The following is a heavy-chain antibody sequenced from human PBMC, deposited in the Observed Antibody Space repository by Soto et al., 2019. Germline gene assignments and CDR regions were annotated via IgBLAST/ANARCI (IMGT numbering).Heavy chain of an antibody. CDR2: INSDGSST. CDR1: GFTFSSYW. V-gene: IGHV3-74*01. J-gene: IGHJ6*02. Sequence: GGSLRLSCAASGFTFSSYWMHWVRQAPGKGLVWVSRINSDGSSTSYADSVKGRFTISRDNAKNTLYLQMNSLRAEDTAVYYCARGGRIRFLDYYYGMDVWGQGTTVTVSS. D-gene: IGHD3-3*01. CDR3: ARGGRIRFLDYYYGMDV.